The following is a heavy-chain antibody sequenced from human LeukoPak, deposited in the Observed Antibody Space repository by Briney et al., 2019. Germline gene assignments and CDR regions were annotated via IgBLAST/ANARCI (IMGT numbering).Heavy chain of an antibody. V-gene: IGHV4-39*07. CDR1: GHTISSFNYY. J-gene: IGHJ6*03. Sequence: PSETLSLTCSVSGHTISSFNYYWGWIRQSPGKGLEWIGSIYLTGSSYYNPSLKSRVALSLDTSNNQFSLQLSSVTAADTAVYYCARVGYSYGWFGYYYYMDVWGKGPRSPSP. D-gene: IGHD5-18*01. CDR3: ARVGYSYGWFGYYYYMDV. CDR2: IYLTGSS.